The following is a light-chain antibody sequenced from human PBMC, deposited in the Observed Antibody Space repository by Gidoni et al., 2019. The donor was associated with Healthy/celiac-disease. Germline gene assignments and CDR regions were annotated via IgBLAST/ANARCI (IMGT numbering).Light chain of an antibody. CDR3: QQSYSTPLT. CDR2: AAS. CDR1: QSISSY. J-gene: IGKJ4*01. V-gene: IGKV1-39*01. Sequence: DIPMAQSPSSLSASVGDRVNITCRASQSISSYLNWYQQKPGKAPKLLIYAASSLQSGVPSRFSGSVSGTDFTLTISSLQPEDFATYYCQQSYSTPLTFGGGTKGEIK.